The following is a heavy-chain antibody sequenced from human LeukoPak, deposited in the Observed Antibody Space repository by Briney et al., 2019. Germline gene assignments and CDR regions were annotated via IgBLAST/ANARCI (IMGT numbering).Heavy chain of an antibody. CDR3: ARGGKGNYGSGSYYIDNWFDP. CDR2: INHSGST. CDR1: GGSFSGYY. Sequence: PSETLSLTCAVYGGSFSGYYWSWIRQPPGKGLEWIGEINHSGSTNYNPSLKSRVTISVDTSKNQFSLKLSSVTAADTAVYYCARGGKGNYGSGSYYIDNWFDPWGQGPWSPSPQ. J-gene: IGHJ5*02. D-gene: IGHD3-10*01. V-gene: IGHV4-34*01.